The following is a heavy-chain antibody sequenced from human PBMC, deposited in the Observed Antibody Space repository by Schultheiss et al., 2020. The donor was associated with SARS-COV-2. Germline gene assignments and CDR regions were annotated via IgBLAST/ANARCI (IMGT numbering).Heavy chain of an antibody. CDR3: ARDTAETIVVVPAAIRWGYYYYMDV. Sequence: GGSLRLSCAASGFTFSSYAMHWVRQAPGKGLEWVAVISYDGSNKYYADSVKGRFTISRDNSKNTLYLQMNSLRAEDTAVYYCARDTAETIVVVPAAIRWGYYYYMDVWGKGTTVTVSS. D-gene: IGHD2-2*02. CDR2: ISYDGSNK. V-gene: IGHV3-30*04. J-gene: IGHJ6*03. CDR1: GFTFSSYA.